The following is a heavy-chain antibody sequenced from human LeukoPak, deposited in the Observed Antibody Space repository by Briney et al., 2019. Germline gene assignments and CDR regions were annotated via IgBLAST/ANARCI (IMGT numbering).Heavy chain of an antibody. V-gene: IGHV3-7*03. Sequence: GGSLRLSCAASGFTLSNYGMHWVRQAPGKGLEWVASIKPDGTERYSVDSVKGRFTISRDNAKSSLYLQMNSLRAEDTAIYYCARPAYCGGMCYFYFDCWGQGTLVTVSS. J-gene: IGHJ4*02. CDR2: IKPDGTER. CDR3: ARPAYCGGMCYFYFDC. D-gene: IGHD2-21*01. CDR1: GFTLSNYG.